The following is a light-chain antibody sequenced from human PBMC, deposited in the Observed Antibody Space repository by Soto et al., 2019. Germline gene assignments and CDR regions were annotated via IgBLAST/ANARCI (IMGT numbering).Light chain of an antibody. J-gene: IGKJ2*01. Sequence: EIVLTQSPGTLSLSPGERATLSCGASQSVSRNFLAWYQQKPGQAPRLLIYGASNRATGIPDRFSGSGSGTDFTLTISRLEPEDFAVYYCQQFGRSSYTFGQGTKLDIK. CDR2: GAS. CDR1: QSVSRNF. CDR3: QQFGRSSYT. V-gene: IGKV3-20*01.